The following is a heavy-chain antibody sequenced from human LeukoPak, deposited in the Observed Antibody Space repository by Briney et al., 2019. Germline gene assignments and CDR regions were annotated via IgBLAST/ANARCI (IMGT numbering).Heavy chain of an antibody. V-gene: IGHV3-23*01. Sequence: GGSLRLSCAASGFTFSSYAMSWVRQAPGKGLEWVSAISGSGGSTYYADTVKGRFNISRDTSKNPLYLQMNSLRAEDTAVYYCAKGKAVRRYFDWLLSGYFDYWGQGTLVTVSS. CDR2: ISGSGGST. CDR3: AKGKAVRRYFDWLLSGYFDY. D-gene: IGHD3-9*01. CDR1: GFTFSSYA. J-gene: IGHJ4*02.